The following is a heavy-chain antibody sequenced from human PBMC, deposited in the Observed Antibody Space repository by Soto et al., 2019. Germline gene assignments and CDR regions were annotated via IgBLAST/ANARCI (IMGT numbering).Heavy chain of an antibody. CDR2: IWYDGSNK. CDR3: ARGPILRISEYERVGMDV. CDR1: GFTFSSYG. Sequence: PGGSLRLSCAASGFTFSSYGMHWVRQAPGKGLEWVAVIWYDGSNKYYADSVKGRFTISRDNSKNTLYLQMNSLRAEDTAVYYCARGPILRISEYERVGMDVWGQGTTVTVSS. V-gene: IGHV3-33*01. J-gene: IGHJ6*02. D-gene: IGHD2-15*01.